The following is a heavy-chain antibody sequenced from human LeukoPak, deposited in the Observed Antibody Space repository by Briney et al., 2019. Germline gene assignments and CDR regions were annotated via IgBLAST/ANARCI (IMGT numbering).Heavy chain of an antibody. D-gene: IGHD3-10*01. J-gene: IGHJ4*02. Sequence: SETLSLTCAVYGGSFSGFYWSWIRQPPGMGLEWIGEISHTGSTIYNPSLRGRVTISIDKSKNQFSLKVNSVTAADTAVYYCVRGPTLYFGGSLDYWGQGTLATVSS. V-gene: IGHV4-34*01. CDR3: VRGPTLYFGGSLDY. CDR1: GGSFSGFY. CDR2: ISHTGST.